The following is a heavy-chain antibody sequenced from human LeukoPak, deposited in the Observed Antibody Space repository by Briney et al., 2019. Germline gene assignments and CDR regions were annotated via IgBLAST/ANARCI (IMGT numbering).Heavy chain of an antibody. V-gene: IGHV3-33*08. D-gene: IGHD6-6*01. CDR2: IWYDGSNK. CDR3: ARDGSGYSSSVYFDY. CDR1: EFTFSNYA. Sequence: RSGGSLRLSCAASEFTFSNYAMNWVRQAPGKGLEWVAVIWYDGSNKYYADSVKGRFTISRDNSKNTLYLQMNSLRAEDTAVYYCARDGSGYSSSVYFDYWGQGTLVTVSS. J-gene: IGHJ4*02.